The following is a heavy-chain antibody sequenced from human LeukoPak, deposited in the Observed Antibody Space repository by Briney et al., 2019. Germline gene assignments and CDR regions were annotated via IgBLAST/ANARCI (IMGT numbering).Heavy chain of an antibody. CDR3: ARSDSIIRWFDP. V-gene: IGHV4-4*07. CDR2: IYISGTT. D-gene: IGHD4-11*01. CDR1: GASISSYY. Sequence: SETLSLTCNVSGASISSYYWSWIRQPAGKGLEWIGRIYISGTTNYNPSLKSRVTMSVDTSKNQISLKLNSVTAADTAVYYCARSDSIIRWFDPWGQGTLVTVSS. J-gene: IGHJ5*02.